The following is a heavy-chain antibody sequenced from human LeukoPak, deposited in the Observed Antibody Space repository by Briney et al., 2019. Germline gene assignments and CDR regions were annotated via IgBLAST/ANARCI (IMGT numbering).Heavy chain of an antibody. D-gene: IGHD1-26*01. J-gene: IGHJ2*01. CDR2: ISGSGGST. CDR1: GFTFSSYA. Sequence: GGSLRLSCAASGFTFSSYAMSWVRQAPGKGLEWVSAISGSGGSTYYADSVKGRFTISKVNSKDTLYLQMNSLRAEDTAVYYCAKAGIVGASFWYFDLWGRGTLVTVSS. CDR3: AKAGIVGASFWYFDL. V-gene: IGHV3-23*01.